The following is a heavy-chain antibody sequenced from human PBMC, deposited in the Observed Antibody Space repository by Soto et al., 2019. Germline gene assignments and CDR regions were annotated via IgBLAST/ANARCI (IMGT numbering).Heavy chain of an antibody. CDR3: AKGEGFRFDP. J-gene: IGHJ5*02. CDR1: GFTFSSFG. D-gene: IGHD1-26*01. V-gene: IGHV3-30*18. CDR2: ISSDGTNK. Sequence: ESGGGVVQPGRPPRLSCVASGFTFSSFGMHWVRQAPGKGLEWVAVISSDGTNKNYADSVKGRFTISRDNSKNTLYLQMNSLRPEDTAVYYCAKGEGFRFDPWGRGTLVTVSS.